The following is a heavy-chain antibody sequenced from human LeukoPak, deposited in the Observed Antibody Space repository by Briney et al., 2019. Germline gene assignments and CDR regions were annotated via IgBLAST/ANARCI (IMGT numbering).Heavy chain of an antibody. D-gene: IGHD6-13*01. V-gene: IGHV5-51*01. Sequence: GESLKISCKGSGSTFTSSWIAWVRQMPGKGLGWMGIIYPSDSDTRYRPSFQGQATISVDKTISTAYLQWSSLKASDTAMYFCARLLGSSISDAFHIWGQGTMVTVST. CDR2: IYPSDSDT. CDR3: ARLLGSSISDAFHI. J-gene: IGHJ3*02. CDR1: GSTFTSSW.